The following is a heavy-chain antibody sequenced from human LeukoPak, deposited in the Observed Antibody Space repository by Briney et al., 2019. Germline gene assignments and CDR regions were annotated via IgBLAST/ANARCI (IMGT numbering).Heavy chain of an antibody. CDR2: NSSSGSTI. Sequence: GGSLRLSCAASGFTFNNYEMNWVRQAPGKGLEWVSYNSSSGSTIYYADSVKGRFTISRDNAKNSLYLQMNSLRAEDTAVYYCARDSAARGDYWGQGTLVTVSS. CDR1: GFTFNNYE. CDR3: ARDSAARGDY. V-gene: IGHV3-48*03. J-gene: IGHJ4*02. D-gene: IGHD6-6*01.